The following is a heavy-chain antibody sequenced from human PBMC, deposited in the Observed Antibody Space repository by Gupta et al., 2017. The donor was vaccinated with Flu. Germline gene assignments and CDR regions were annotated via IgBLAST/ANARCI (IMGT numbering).Heavy chain of an antibody. CDR1: GYTFTGYY. J-gene: IGHJ3*02. CDR2: INPNSGGT. CDR3: ARHYYGSGSYYNSDDAFDI. Sequence: QVQLVQSGAEVKKPGASVKVSCKASGYTFTGYYMHWVRQAPGQGLEWMGWINPNSGGTNYAQKFQGWVTMTRDTSISTAYMELSRLRSDDTAVYYCARHYYGSGSYYNSDDAFDIWGQGTMVTVSS. D-gene: IGHD3-10*01. V-gene: IGHV1-2*04.